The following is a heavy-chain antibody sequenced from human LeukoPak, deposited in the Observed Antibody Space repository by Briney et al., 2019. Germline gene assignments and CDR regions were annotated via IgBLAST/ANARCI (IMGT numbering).Heavy chain of an antibody. CDR3: ARAEQRGSYYDFWSGYYRDYYFDY. CDR2: INHSGST. V-gene: IGHV4-34*01. Sequence: PSETLSLTCAVYGGSFSGYYWSWIRQPPGKGLEWIGEINHSGSTNYNPSLKSRVTISVDTSKNQFSLKLSSVTAADTAVYYCARAEQRGSYYDFWSGYYRDYYFDYWGQGTLVTVSS. D-gene: IGHD3-3*01. CDR1: GGSFSGYY. J-gene: IGHJ4*02.